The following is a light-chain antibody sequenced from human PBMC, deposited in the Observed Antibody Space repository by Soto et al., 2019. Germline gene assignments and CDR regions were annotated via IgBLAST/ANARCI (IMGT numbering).Light chain of an antibody. CDR1: HDMSTF. CDR3: QQLYTLPFT. Sequence: DIQLTQSPSLLSASIGDRVTITCRASHDMSTFLAWYQQKPGKAPKLLIYEASTLQSGVPSRFSGSGSGTEFTLTISGLLPEDFAAYHCQQLYTLPFTFGQGTRL. CDR2: EAS. V-gene: IGKV1-9*01. J-gene: IGKJ5*01.